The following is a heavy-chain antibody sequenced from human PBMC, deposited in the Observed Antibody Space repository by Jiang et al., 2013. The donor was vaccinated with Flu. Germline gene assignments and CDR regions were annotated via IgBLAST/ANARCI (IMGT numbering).Heavy chain of an antibody. J-gene: IGHJ3*02. CDR1: GFTFSNYS. CDR3: ARDSPYYYDSNAYYGFDI. Sequence: VQLLESGGGLVQPGGSLRLSCAASGFTFSNYSMNWVRQAPGKGLEWVSYIGRSTSTIHYADSVKGRFTISRDNDKNSLYLQMNSLRAEDTAVYYCARDSPYYYDSNAYYGFDIWGQGTMVTVSS. D-gene: IGHD3-22*01. CDR2: IGRSTSTI. V-gene: IGHV3-48*01.